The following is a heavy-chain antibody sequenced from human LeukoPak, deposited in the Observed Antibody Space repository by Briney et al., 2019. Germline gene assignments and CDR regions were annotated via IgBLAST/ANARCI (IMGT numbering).Heavy chain of an antibody. Sequence: GGSLRLSCAASGFTFSSYGMNWVRQAPGKGLEWVSSISSSSSYIYYADSVQGRFTITRDNAKNSLYLQMNSLRAEDTAVYYCARESPPWIQLWLRYTPKYIDYWGQGTLVTVSS. J-gene: IGHJ4*02. CDR3: ARESPPWIQLWLRYTPKYIDY. CDR2: ISSSSSYI. V-gene: IGHV3-21*01. D-gene: IGHD5-18*01. CDR1: GFTFSSYG.